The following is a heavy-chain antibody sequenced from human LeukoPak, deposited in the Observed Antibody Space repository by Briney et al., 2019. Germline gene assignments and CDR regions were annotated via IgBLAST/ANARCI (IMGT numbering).Heavy chain of an antibody. D-gene: IGHD3-10*01. CDR3: ARDQEDSGTDY. CDR2: IYYSVTT. V-gene: IGHV4-31*03. Sequence: SETLSLTCTVSGGSISSGDYYCSWIPQHPGKGLGWIGYIYYSVTTYYNPSLKRRVTISLTTSKNQFSLKLSSVTAADTAVYYCARDQEDSGTDYWGQGTLVTVSS. J-gene: IGHJ4*02. CDR1: GGSISSGDYY.